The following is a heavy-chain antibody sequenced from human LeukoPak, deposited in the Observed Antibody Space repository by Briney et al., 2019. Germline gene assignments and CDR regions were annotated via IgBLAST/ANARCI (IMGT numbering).Heavy chain of an antibody. CDR2: ISWNSGSI. J-gene: IGHJ4*02. CDR3: AKDIYDAVAGGKADY. D-gene: IGHD6-19*01. V-gene: IGHV3-9*01. CDR1: GFTFDDYA. Sequence: GGSLRLSCAASGFTFDDYAMHWVRQAPGKGLEWVSGISWNSGSIGYADSVKGRFPISRDNAKNSLYLQMNSLRAEDTALYYCAKDIYDAVAGGKADYWGQGTLVTVSS.